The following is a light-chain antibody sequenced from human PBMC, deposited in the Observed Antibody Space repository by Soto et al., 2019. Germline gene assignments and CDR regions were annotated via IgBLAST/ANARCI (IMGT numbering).Light chain of an antibody. CDR3: ATWDDSLDGWV. V-gene: IGLV1-44*01. J-gene: IGLJ3*02. Sequence: QPVLTQPPSASAPPGQSVTISCSGGNSNIGSNTVNWYQKLPGTAPKLLINRNIQRPSGVPDRFSGSKSGTSASLAISGLQSEDEADYYCATWDDSLDGWVFGGGTKLTVL. CDR2: RNI. CDR1: NSNIGSNT.